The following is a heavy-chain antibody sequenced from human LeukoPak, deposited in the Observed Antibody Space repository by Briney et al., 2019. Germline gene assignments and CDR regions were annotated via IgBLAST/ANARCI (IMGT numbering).Heavy chain of an antibody. CDR2: IYYTGST. V-gene: IGHV4-39*07. D-gene: IGHD1-26*01. J-gene: IGHJ6*03. CDR3: ARTGGSFYFYYYMDV. Sequence: PSETLSLTCTVSGGSISSSGYFWGWIRQPPGKGLEWIGSIYYTGSTYNNPSLKSRVTISVDTSKKKFSLKLSSVTAADTAVYYCARTGGSFYFYYYMDVWGKGTTVTVSS. CDR1: GGSISSSGYF.